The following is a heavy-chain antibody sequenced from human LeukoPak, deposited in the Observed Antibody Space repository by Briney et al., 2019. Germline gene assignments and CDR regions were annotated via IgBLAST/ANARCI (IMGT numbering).Heavy chain of an antibody. CDR2: VYDIGTT. J-gene: IGHJ4*02. CDR1: GGSISTYY. Sequence: SETLSLTCSVSGGSISTYYWSWIRQTPGKGLEWIGYVYDIGTTNYNPSLKGRVTISSDTSKNQFSLNLRSVNAPDTAIYYCARHGGSLGYFDYWGQGTLVTVSS. CDR3: ARHGGSLGYFDY. D-gene: IGHD1-26*01. V-gene: IGHV4-59*08.